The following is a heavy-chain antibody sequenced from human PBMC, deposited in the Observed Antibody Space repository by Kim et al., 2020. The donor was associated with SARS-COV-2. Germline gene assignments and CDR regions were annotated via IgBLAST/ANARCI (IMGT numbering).Heavy chain of an antibody. Sequence: SETLSLTCAVYGGSFSGYYWSWIRQPPGKGLEWIGEINHSGSTNYNPSLKSRVTISVDTSKNQFSLKLSSVTAADTAVYYCASMDHPAVAGTPFDYWGQG. CDR1: GGSFSGYY. CDR2: INHSGST. V-gene: IGHV4-34*01. CDR3: ASMDHPAVAGTPFDY. J-gene: IGHJ4*02. D-gene: IGHD6-19*01.